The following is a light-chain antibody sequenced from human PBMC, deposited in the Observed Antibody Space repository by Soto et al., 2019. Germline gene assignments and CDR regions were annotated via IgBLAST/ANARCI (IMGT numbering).Light chain of an antibody. CDR1: SSNIGGTT. Sequence: QSVLTQPPSASGTPGQRVTISCSGSSSNIGGTTVNWYQLVPGTPPKLLIYASNQRPSGVPDRFSGSKSGTSASMAISGLQSEDEADYYCSSYTNINTRACVFGTGTKLTVL. CDR2: ASN. J-gene: IGLJ1*01. CDR3: SSYTNINTRACV. V-gene: IGLV1-44*01.